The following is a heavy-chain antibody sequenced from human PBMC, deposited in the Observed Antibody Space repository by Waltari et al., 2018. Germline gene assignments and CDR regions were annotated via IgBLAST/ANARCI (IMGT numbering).Heavy chain of an antibody. Sequence: QLQLQESGPGLVKPSETLSLTCAVSGYSISSVYYCGWIRQPPGKGLEWIGSIYHSGSTYYNTSIKSRVTISVDTSKNQFSLKLSSVTAADTAVYYCARHDIVVVPAAIAYFDYWGQGTLVTVSS. CDR1: GYSISSVYY. J-gene: IGHJ4*02. D-gene: IGHD2-2*01. CDR3: ARHDIVVVPAAIAYFDY. CDR2: IYHSGST. V-gene: IGHV4-38-2*01.